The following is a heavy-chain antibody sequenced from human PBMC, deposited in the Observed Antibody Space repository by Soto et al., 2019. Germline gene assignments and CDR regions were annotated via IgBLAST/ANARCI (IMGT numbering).Heavy chain of an antibody. CDR1: GITFSNFW. CDR3: ATELGRIVN. Sequence: EAQLVESGGDLVKRGGSLRLSCAASGITFSNFWMTWVRQAPGKGLEWVGRIKSNTAGGTTDYAAPVKGRFTISRDDSNNTLYLQMNSLKTEDTAVYYCATELGRIVNWGQGTLVNVSS. V-gene: IGHV3-15*01. J-gene: IGHJ4*02. CDR2: IKSNTAGGTT. D-gene: IGHD2-15*01.